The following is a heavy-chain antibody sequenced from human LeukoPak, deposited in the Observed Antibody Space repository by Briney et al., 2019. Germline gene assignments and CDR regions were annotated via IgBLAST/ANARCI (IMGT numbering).Heavy chain of an antibody. V-gene: IGHV3-23*01. Sequence: GGSLRLSCAASGFTFTSQGMAWVRQAPGKGLEWVSAITGSADKTFYADSVKGRFTISRDNSKNTLYLQMNSLTAEDTAVYYCAKKQGYFDLWGRGTLVSVS. J-gene: IGHJ2*01. CDR2: ITGSADKT. CDR3: AKKQGYFDL. CDR1: GFTFTSQG.